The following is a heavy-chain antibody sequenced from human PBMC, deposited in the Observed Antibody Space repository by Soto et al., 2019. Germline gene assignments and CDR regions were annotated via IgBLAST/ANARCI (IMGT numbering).Heavy chain of an antibody. CDR1: GYSFSDYW. CDR3: ARRGQYCSTSSCRFDP. V-gene: IGHV5-51*01. D-gene: IGHD2-2*01. Sequence: GESLKISCKASGYSFSDYWIGWVRQMPGKGLEWMGIIYPGDSDTRYSPSFQGQVTISADKSISTTYLQWSSLKASDTAMYYCARRGQYCSTSSCRFDPWGQGTLVTVSS. CDR2: IYPGDSDT. J-gene: IGHJ5*02.